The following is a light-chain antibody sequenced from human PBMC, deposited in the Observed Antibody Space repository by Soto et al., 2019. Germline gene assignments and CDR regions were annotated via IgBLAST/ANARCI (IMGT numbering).Light chain of an antibody. V-gene: IGKV1-5*03. CDR1: QSLSSW. Sequence: DIQMTPSPSTLSASVGDRVTITCRASQSLSSWLAWYQQKPGKAPKSLIYKASSLESGVPSRFSGSGSGTEFTLTISSLQPDDFATYYCQQYLSYPITFGQGTRLEIK. CDR3: QQYLSYPIT. J-gene: IGKJ5*01. CDR2: KAS.